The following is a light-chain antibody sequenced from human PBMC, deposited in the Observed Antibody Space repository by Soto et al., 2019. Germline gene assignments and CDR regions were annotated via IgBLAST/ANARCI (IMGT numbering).Light chain of an antibody. V-gene: IGKV3-15*01. Sequence: EIVVTQSPATLSVSPGGRATLSCRASQSVSNNLAWYQQKPGQAPRLLIYGPSTRASGIPARFSGSGYGREFTLTISSLQSEDYGVYYGHQYDDWPPAFGQGTKVEIK. CDR1: QSVSNN. J-gene: IGKJ1*01. CDR3: HQYDDWPPA. CDR2: GPS.